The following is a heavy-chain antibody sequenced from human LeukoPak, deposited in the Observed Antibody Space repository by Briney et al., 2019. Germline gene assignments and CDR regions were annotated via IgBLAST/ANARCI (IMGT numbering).Heavy chain of an antibody. CDR3: AKVGYYYDSSAYSRDAFDI. J-gene: IGHJ3*02. CDR1: GFTFSSYA. V-gene: IGHV3-23*01. CDR2: IRGSGGST. D-gene: IGHD3-22*01. Sequence: PGGSLRLSCAASGFTFSSYAMSWVRQAPGKGLEWVSGIRGSGGSTYYADSVKGRFTISRDNSKNTLYLQMNSLRAEDTAVYYCAKVGYYYDSSAYSRDAFDIWGKGTTVTISS.